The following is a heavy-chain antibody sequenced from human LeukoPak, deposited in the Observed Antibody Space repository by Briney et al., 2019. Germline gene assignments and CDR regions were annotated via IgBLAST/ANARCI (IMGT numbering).Heavy chain of an antibody. CDR2: ISSGGNDI. D-gene: IGHD3-10*01. V-gene: IGHV3-48*03. CDR3: ARDLFGVRGANDY. CDR1: GFTFSSYE. Sequence: TGGFLRLSCAASGFTFSSYEMNWVRQAPGKGLGWISFISSGGNDIYYADSVKGRFTISRDNTKNSLYLQVNSLRDEDTAVYYCARDLFGVRGANDYWGQGTLVTVSS. J-gene: IGHJ4*02.